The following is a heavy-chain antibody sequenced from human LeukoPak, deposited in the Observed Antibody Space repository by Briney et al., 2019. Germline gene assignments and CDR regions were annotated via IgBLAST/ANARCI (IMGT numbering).Heavy chain of an antibody. V-gene: IGHV3-23*01. CDR3: AKDGDILSLHHPVDY. J-gene: IGHJ4*02. D-gene: IGHD2-15*01. Sequence: PGGSLRLSCAASGFTFSSYAMSWVRQAPGKGLEWVSAISGSGGSTYYADSVKGRFTISRDNSKNTPYLQMNSLRAEDTAVYYCAKDGDILSLHHPVDYWGQGTLVTVSS. CDR1: GFTFSSYA. CDR2: ISGSGGST.